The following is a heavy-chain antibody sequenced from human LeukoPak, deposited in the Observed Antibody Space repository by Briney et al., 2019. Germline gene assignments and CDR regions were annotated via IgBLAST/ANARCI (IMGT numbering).Heavy chain of an antibody. J-gene: IGHJ4*02. V-gene: IGHV1-8*01. CDR1: GYTFTSYD. CDR3: ARHSSSSWGD. Sequence: ASVKVSCKTSGYTFTSYDINWVRQATGQGLEWMGWMNPNSSNTGYAQKFQGRVTMTRDTSISTAYMELSSLRSEDTAVYYCARHSSSSWGDWGQGTLVTVSS. CDR2: MNPNSSNT. D-gene: IGHD6-6*01.